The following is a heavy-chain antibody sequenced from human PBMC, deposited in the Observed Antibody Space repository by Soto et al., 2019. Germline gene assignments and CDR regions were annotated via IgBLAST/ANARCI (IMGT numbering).Heavy chain of an antibody. CDR3: ARDPRPQLDDAFDI. CDR2: IIPIFGTA. Sequence: QVQLVQAGAEVKQPGSSVKVSCKAYVGTFSSSAISWVRQAPGHGLQWMGGIIPIFGTANYEQKFQGRVTMNADESTSKADMELSRLSSEDTAVYYWARDPRPQLDDAFDIWGQGTMVTVSS. V-gene: IGHV1-69*01. J-gene: IGHJ3*02. D-gene: IGHD6-13*01. CDR1: VGTFSSSA.